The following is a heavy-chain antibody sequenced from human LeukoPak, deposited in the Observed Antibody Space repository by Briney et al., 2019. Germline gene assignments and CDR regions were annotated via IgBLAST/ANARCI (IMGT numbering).Heavy chain of an antibody. CDR2: IYTSSST. CDR1: GGSISSGSYY. J-gene: IGHJ5*02. CDR3: ASLRRVTVTNSYNWFDP. D-gene: IGHD4-17*01. Sequence: SQTLSLTCTVSGGSISSGSYYWSWIRQPAGKGLEWIGRIYTSSSTNYNPSLKSRVTISVDTSKNQFSLKLSSVTAADTAVYYCASLRRVTVTNSYNWFDPWGQGTLVTVSS. V-gene: IGHV4-61*02.